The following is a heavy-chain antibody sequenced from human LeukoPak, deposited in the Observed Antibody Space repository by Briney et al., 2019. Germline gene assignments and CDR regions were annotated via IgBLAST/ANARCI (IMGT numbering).Heavy chain of an antibody. V-gene: IGHV4-39*01. CDR1: GGSISSSSYY. CDR3: ASARGSPKWYYFDY. Sequence: SETLSLTCTVSGGSISSSSYYWGWIRQPPGKGLGWIGSIYYSGSTYYNPSLKSRVTISVDTSKNQFSLKLSSVTAADTAVYYCASARGSPKWYYFDYWGQGTLVTVSS. J-gene: IGHJ4*02. CDR2: IYYSGST. D-gene: IGHD3-16*01.